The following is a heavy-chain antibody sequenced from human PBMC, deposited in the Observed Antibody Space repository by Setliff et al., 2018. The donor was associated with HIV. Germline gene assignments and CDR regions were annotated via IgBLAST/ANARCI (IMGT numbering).Heavy chain of an antibody. CDR2: IYPGDSDT. J-gene: IGHJ6*02. Sequence: GESLKISCKGSGYSFSSYWIGRVRQMPGKGLEWMGIIYPGDSDTRYSPSFQGQVTISADKSISTAYLQCSSLKASDTAMYYCARLGGICSGGSCTALAYTMDVWGQGTTVTVSS. CDR3: ARLGGICSGGSCTALAYTMDV. V-gene: IGHV5-51*01. CDR1: GYSFSSYW. D-gene: IGHD2-15*01.